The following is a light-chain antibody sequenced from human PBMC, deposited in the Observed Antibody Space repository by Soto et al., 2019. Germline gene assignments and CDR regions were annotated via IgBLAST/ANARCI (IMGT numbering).Light chain of an antibody. V-gene: IGLV2-23*01. CDR2: EDS. J-gene: IGLJ1*01. Sequence: QSALTQPAAVSGSPGQSINISCTGTSSDVGTYNFVSWYQQHPGKAPKLIIFEDSQRPSGVSNRFSGSKSANTASLTISGLQAEDEAEYYCCSYAGSPFVFGTGTKLTVL. CDR3: CSYAGSPFV. CDR1: SSDVGTYNF.